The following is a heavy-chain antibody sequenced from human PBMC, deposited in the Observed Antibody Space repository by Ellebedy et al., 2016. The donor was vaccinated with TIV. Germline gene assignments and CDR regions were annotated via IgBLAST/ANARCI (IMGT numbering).Heavy chain of an antibody. D-gene: IGHD6-13*01. Sequence: HSPDSVKGRFTISRDNSKNMVYLQMNGLRSEDTAVYYCARDPPNSSWRLEYWGQGALVTVSS. CDR3: ARDPPNSSWRLEY. V-gene: IGHV3-33*01. J-gene: IGHJ4*02.